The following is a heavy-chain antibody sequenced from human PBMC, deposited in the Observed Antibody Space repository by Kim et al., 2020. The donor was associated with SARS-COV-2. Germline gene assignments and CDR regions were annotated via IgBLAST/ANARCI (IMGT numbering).Heavy chain of an antibody. Sequence: YAVSVKSRITINPDTSKNQFSLQLNSVTPEDTAVYYCARYGPDLDAFDIWGQGTMVTVSS. J-gene: IGHJ3*02. CDR3: ARYGPDLDAFDI. D-gene: IGHD4-17*01. V-gene: IGHV6-1*01.